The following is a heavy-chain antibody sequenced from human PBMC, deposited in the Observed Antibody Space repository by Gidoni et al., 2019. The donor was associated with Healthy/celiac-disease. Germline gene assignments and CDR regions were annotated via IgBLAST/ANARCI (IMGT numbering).Heavy chain of an antibody. CDR3: ARDEAYCGGDCYSFTYGAFDI. V-gene: IGHV3-30-3*01. J-gene: IGHJ3*02. D-gene: IGHD2-21*02. Sequence: QVQLVESGGGVVQPGRSLRLSCAASGFTFSSYATHWVRQAPGKGLEWVAVISYDGSNKYYADSVKGRFTISRDNSKNTLYLQMNSLRAEDTAVYYCARDEAYCGGDCYSFTYGAFDIWGQGTMVTVSS. CDR1: GFTFSSYA. CDR2: ISYDGSNK.